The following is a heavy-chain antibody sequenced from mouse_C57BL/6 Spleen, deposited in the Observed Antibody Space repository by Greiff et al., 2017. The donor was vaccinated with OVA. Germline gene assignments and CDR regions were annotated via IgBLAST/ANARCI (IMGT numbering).Heavy chain of an antibody. J-gene: IGHJ4*01. CDR1: GYTFTSYW. Sequence: QVQLQQPGAELVKPGASVKLSCKASGYTFTSYWMHWVKQRPGQGLEWIGMIHPNSGSTNYNEKFKSKATLTVDKSSSTAYMQLSSLASEDAAVYCCARYLTAMDYWGQGTSVTVSS. CDR3: ARYLTAMDY. CDR2: IHPNSGST. V-gene: IGHV1-64*01.